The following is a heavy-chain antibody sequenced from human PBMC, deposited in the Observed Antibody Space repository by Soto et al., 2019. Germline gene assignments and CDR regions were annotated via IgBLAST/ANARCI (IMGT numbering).Heavy chain of an antibody. J-gene: IGHJ6*02. V-gene: IGHV1-46*01. CDR2: INPSGGST. Sequence: ASVKVSCKASGYTFTSYYMHWVRQAPGQGLEWMGIINPSGGSTRYAQKFQGRVTMTRDASTSTVYMELRSLRSEDTAVYYCARDRGYGSGSYPQHYYYYGMDVWGQGTTVTVSS. CDR3: ARDRGYGSGSYPQHYYYYGMDV. D-gene: IGHD3-10*01. CDR1: GYTFTSYY.